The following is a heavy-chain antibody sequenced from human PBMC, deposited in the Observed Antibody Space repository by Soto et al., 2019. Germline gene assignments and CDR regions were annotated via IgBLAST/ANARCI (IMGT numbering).Heavy chain of an antibody. J-gene: IGHJ3*02. V-gene: IGHV1-18*01. CDR2: ISAYNGNT. D-gene: IGHD3-16*01. Sequence: ASVKVSCKASGYTFTSYGISWVRQAPGQGLEWMGWISAYNGNTNYAQKLQGRVTMTTDTSTSTAYMELRSLRSDDTAVYYCARRNSVYYGVQTAFDILGQGDMVTISS. CDR1: GYTFTSYG. CDR3: ARRNSVYYGVQTAFDI.